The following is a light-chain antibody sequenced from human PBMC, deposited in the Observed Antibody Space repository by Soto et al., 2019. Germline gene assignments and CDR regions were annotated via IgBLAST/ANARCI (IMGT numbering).Light chain of an antibody. Sequence: EIVMTQSPATLSLSPGERATLPCRATQSVSSSLAWYQQKPGQAPRLFIYDASNRATGIPARFSGSGSGTDFTLTISSLEPEEFAVYYCQQRSNWPPAFGQGTRLEIK. CDR2: DAS. J-gene: IGKJ5*01. V-gene: IGKV3-11*01. CDR1: QSVSSS. CDR3: QQRSNWPPA.